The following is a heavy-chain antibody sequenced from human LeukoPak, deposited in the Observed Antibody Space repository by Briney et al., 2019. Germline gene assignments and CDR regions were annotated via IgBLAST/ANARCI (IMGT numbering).Heavy chain of an antibody. CDR2: IYNSGRT. D-gene: IGHD2-2*01. CDR1: GGSISNYY. V-gene: IGHV4-59*01. Sequence: SETLSLTCTVSGGSISNYYWIWIRQPPGKGLEGIGDIYNSGRTNYNPSLKSRVTISVETSRNQFSLKLSSVTAADTAVYYCARPQTMGSSSPLGYWGQGTLVTVSS. J-gene: IGHJ4*02. CDR3: ARPQTMGSSSPLGY.